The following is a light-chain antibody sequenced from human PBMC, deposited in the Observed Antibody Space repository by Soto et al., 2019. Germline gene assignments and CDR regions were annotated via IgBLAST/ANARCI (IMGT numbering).Light chain of an antibody. V-gene: IGKV3-15*01. Sequence: EIVMTQSPATLSLSQGERATLSCRASKSVSSNLAWYQQKPGQAPRLLIYGASTRATGIPARFSGSGSGTEFTLTISSLQSEDFAVYYCQQYNNWPPYTFGQGTKLEIK. J-gene: IGKJ2*01. CDR1: KSVSSN. CDR2: GAS. CDR3: QQYNNWPPYT.